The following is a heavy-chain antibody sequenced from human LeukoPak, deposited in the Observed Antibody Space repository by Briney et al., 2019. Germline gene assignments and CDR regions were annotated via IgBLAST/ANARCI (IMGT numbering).Heavy chain of an antibody. D-gene: IGHD2-2*01. CDR2: TSSSDAGT. CDR1: GFTLGTYA. CDR3: ARDLGPSKFDY. Sequence: GGSLRLSCAASGFTLGTYAMSWVRQTPGKGLEWVAATSSSDAGTYHADSVRGRFTISRDNSKNTLYLQMNSLRAEDTAVYYCARDLGPSKFDYWGQGTLVTVSS. J-gene: IGHJ4*02. V-gene: IGHV3-23*01.